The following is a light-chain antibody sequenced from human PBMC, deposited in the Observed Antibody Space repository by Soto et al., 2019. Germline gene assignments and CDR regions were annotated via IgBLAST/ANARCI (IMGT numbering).Light chain of an antibody. CDR3: SSYTSSSTWV. Sequence: QSVLTQPASVSGSPGQSITISCTGTSSDVGGYNYVSWYQQHPGKAPKLMIYEVSNRPSGVSNRFSGSKSGNTASLTISGXXXXXXXXXXXSSYTSSSTWVFGGGTQLTV. CDR1: SSDVGGYNY. CDR2: EVS. V-gene: IGLV2-14*01. J-gene: IGLJ3*02.